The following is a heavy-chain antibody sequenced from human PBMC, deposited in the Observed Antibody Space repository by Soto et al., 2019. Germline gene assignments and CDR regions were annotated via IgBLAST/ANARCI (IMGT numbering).Heavy chain of an antibody. J-gene: IGHJ4*02. CDR2: ISYDGSNK. CDR1: GFTFSSYG. Sequence: QVQLVESGGGVVQPGRSLRLSCAASGFTFSSYGMHWVRQAPGKGLERVAVISYDGSNKYYADSVKGRFTISRDNSKNTLYLQMNSLRAEDTAVYYCAKASGSSGWYGDYWGQGTLVTVSS. CDR3: AKASGSSGWYGDY. D-gene: IGHD6-19*01. V-gene: IGHV3-30*18.